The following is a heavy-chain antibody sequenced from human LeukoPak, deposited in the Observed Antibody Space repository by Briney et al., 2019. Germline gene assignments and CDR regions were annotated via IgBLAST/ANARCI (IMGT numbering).Heavy chain of an antibody. CDR3: ARVSGTYDY. V-gene: IGHV1-2*06. CDR2: INPNSGGT. J-gene: IGHJ4*02. CDR1: GGTFSSYT. D-gene: IGHD1-1*01. Sequence: ASVKVSCKASGGTFSSYTISWVRQAPGQGLEWMGRINPNSGGTNYAQKFQGRVTMTRDTSISTAYMELSRLRSDDTAVYYCARVSGTYDYWGQGTLVTVSS.